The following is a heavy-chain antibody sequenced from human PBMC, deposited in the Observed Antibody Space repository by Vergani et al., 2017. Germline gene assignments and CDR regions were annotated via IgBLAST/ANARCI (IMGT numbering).Heavy chain of an antibody. D-gene: IGHD3-10*01. CDR1: GYSITSVYY. CDR3: VRTGALWFGEGKEGGWFDP. V-gene: IGHV4-38-2*01. J-gene: IGHJ5*02. Sequence: QVQLLESGPGLLKPSETLSLTCSVSGYSITSVYYWGWIRQPPGRGLEWIGSIYHTGSAYYNPSLKSRVTVSVDTSMHQVSLKLNSVTAAGTAVFYCVRTGALWFGEGKEGGWFDPWGQGTLVTVTS. CDR2: IYHTGSA.